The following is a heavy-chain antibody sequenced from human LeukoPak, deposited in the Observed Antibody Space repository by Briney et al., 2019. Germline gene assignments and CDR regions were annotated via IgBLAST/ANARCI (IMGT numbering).Heavy chain of an antibody. Sequence: PSETLSLTCTVSGGSISSGDYYWSWIRQPPGKGLQWIVYIYYSGSTYYNPSLKNRFTISVDTSKKEISLKLSSVTAAGTAVYYCARGKWVAAAGMLDYWGQGTLVTVSS. J-gene: IGHJ4*02. CDR1: GGSISSGDYY. CDR2: IYYSGST. D-gene: IGHD6-13*01. CDR3: ARGKWVAAAGMLDY. V-gene: IGHV4-30-4*08.